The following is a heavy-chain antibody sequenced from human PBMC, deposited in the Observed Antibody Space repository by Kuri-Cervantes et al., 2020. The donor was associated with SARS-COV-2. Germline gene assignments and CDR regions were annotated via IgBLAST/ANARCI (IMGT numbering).Heavy chain of an antibody. J-gene: IGHJ4*02. Sequence: ASVKVSCKASGYTFTGYYMHRVRQAPGQGLEWMGWINPNSGGTNYAQKFQGRVTMTRDTSISTAYMELSRLRSDDTAVYYCARACSSTSCYFSEFDYWGQGTLVTVSS. CDR1: GYTFTGYY. D-gene: IGHD2-2*01. CDR3: ARACSSTSCYFSEFDY. V-gene: IGHV1-2*02. CDR2: INPNSGGT.